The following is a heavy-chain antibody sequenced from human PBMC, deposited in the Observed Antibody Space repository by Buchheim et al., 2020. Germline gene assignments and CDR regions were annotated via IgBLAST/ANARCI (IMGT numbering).Heavy chain of an antibody. CDR1: GYTFTSYY. V-gene: IGHV1-46*01. CDR3: ARDLHYYDSSGYYFRYLFDY. CDR2: INPSGGST. J-gene: IGHJ4*02. D-gene: IGHD3-22*01. Sequence: QVQLVQSGAEVKKPGASVKVSCKASGYTFTSYYMHWVRQAPGQGLEWMGIINPSGGSTSYAQKFQGRVTMTRDTSTRTVHMELSSLRSEDTAVYYCARDLHYYDSSGYYFRYLFDYWGQGTL.